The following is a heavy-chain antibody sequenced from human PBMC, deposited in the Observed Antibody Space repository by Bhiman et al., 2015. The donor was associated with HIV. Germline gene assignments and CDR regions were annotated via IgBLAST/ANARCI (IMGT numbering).Heavy chain of an antibody. CDR3: AREGPYSSSDGMDV. D-gene: IGHD6-6*01. V-gene: IGHV3-21*03. CDR2: ISSSGSYI. Sequence: EVQLLESGGGLAQPGGSLRLSCAASGFTFSSYTLNWVRQAPGKGLEWVSSISSSGSYIYYADSVKGRFTISRDNAKNSLYLQLNSLRAEDTAVYYCAREGPYSSSDGMDVWGQGTTVTVSS. CDR1: GFTFSSYT. J-gene: IGHJ6*02.